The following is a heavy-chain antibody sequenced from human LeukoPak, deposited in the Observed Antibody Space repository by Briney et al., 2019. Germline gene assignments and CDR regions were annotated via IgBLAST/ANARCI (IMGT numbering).Heavy chain of an antibody. J-gene: IGHJ4*02. Sequence: SETLSLTCTVSGGSISSSSYYWGWIRQPPGKGLEWIGSIYYSGSTNYNPSLKSRVTISVDTSKNKFSLKLSSVTAADTAVYYCARDGYYYDSSGYYKGAFDYWGQGTLVTVSS. CDR3: ARDGYYYDSSGYYKGAFDY. D-gene: IGHD3-22*01. CDR2: IYYSGST. V-gene: IGHV4-39*07. CDR1: GGSISSSSYY.